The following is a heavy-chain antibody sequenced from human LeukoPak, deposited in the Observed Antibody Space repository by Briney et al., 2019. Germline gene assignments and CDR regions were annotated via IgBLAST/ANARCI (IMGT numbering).Heavy chain of an antibody. CDR2: TGTHNGNT. D-gene: IGHD1-1*01. J-gene: IGHJ4*02. V-gene: IGHV1-18*01. Sequence: ASVTVSCKASGYTFTSHGISWVRQAPGQGLEWMGWTGTHNGNTNYAQNLQGRVTMTTDTSTSTAYTELRGLRSDDTAVYYCARNRGERGSFDYWGQGTLVTVSS. CDR1: GYTFTSHG. CDR3: ARNRGERGSFDY.